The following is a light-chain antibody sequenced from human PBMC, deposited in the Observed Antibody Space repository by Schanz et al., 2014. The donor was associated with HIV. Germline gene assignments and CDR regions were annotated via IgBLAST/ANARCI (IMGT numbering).Light chain of an antibody. Sequence: QSALTQPPSASGSPGQSVAISCTGASSDIGVSWYQQYPGNAPKFMIFAVNRRPSGVPDRFSGAKSGNTAFLLVSGLQDEEEADYYCASYGGSNNLLFGRGTKLSVL. CDR1: SSDIG. J-gene: IGLJ2*01. V-gene: IGLV2-8*01. CDR3: ASYGGSNNLL. CDR2: AVN.